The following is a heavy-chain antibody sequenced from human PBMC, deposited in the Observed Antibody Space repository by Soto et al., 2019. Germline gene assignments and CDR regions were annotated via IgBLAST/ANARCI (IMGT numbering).Heavy chain of an antibody. J-gene: IGHJ4*02. Sequence: PSETLSLTCAVSGGSISSGGYCRSWIRQPPGKGLEWIGYIYHSGSTYYNPSLKSRVTISVDRSKNQFSLKLSSVTAADTAVYYCARAAGGYDLNFDYWGQGTLVTVSS. V-gene: IGHV4-30-2*01. CDR3: ARAAGGYDLNFDY. CDR1: GGSISSGGYC. CDR2: IYHSGST. D-gene: IGHD5-12*01.